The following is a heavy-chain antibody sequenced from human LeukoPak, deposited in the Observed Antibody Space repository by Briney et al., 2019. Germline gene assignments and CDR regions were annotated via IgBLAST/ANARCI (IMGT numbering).Heavy chain of an antibody. CDR2: IDSSGDYT. J-gene: IGHJ3*02. Sequence: GGSLRLSCAASGFTFSDYAVTWVRQAPGKGLEWVSLIDSSGDYTLYAGSVRGRFTVSRDNSKNTLYLHMKSLRAEDTAVYYCAKLSKMIVVVADGFDIWGQGTMVTVSS. D-gene: IGHD3-22*01. V-gene: IGHV3-23*01. CDR3: AKLSKMIVVVADGFDI. CDR1: GFTFSDYA.